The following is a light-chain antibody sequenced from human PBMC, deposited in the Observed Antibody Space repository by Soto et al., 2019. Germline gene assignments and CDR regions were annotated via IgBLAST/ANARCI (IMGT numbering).Light chain of an antibody. CDR1: QIVPNRQ. V-gene: IGKV3-20*01. Sequence: EIVLTQTPGTLSLSPGERATLSCRASQIVPNRQLAWYQQKPGQAPRLLIYGVSSRATGVPDRFSGSGSGTDFTLTVSRLEPEDFAVYYCHQYGTSPDTFGQGTKLEI. J-gene: IGKJ2*01. CDR2: GVS. CDR3: HQYGTSPDT.